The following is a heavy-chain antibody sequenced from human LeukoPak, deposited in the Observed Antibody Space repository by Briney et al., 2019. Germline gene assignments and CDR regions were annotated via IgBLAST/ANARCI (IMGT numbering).Heavy chain of an antibody. J-gene: IGHJ4*02. D-gene: IGHD5-24*01. Sequence: GGSLRLSCAASGFTFDDYAMHWVRQAPGKGLEWVSGISWNSGSIGYADSVKGRFTISRDNAKNSLYLQMNSQRAEDTALYYCAKGMATVPFDYWGQGTLVTVSS. CDR3: AKGMATVPFDY. CDR2: ISWNSGSI. CDR1: GFTFDDYA. V-gene: IGHV3-9*01.